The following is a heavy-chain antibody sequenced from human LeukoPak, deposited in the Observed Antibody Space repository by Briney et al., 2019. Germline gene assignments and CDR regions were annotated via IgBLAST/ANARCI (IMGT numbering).Heavy chain of an antibody. CDR1: GYTFTGYY. CDR3: ASRPIVVVPAAKEDYYYGMDV. CDR2: INPNSGGT. J-gene: IGHJ6*02. Sequence: ASVKVSCKASGYTFTGYYMHWVRQAPGQGPEWMGWINPNSGGTNYAQKFQGRVTMTRDTSISTAYMELSRLRSDDTAVYYCASRPIVVVPAAKEDYYYGMDVWGQGTTVTVSS. D-gene: IGHD2-2*01. V-gene: IGHV1-2*02.